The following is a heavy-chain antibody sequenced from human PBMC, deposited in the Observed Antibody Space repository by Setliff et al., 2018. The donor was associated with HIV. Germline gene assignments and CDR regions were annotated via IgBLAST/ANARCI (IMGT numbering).Heavy chain of an antibody. Sequence: GGSLRLSCAASGFTFSSYWMHWVRQTPGKGLVWVSRINSAGSSTTYADSVKGRFTISRDNAKNTLYLQMNSLRAEDTAVYYCARVEHSSSWWDWYFDLWGRGTLVTVSS. CDR3: ARVEHSSSWWDWYFDL. CDR1: GFTFSSYW. V-gene: IGHV3-74*01. CDR2: INSAGSST. J-gene: IGHJ2*01. D-gene: IGHD6-13*01.